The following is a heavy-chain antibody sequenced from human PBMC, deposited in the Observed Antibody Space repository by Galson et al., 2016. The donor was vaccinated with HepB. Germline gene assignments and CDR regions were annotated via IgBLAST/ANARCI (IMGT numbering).Heavy chain of an antibody. D-gene: IGHD2-21*01. J-gene: IGHJ4*02. CDR2: IFYDGTNT. CDR1: GFSFSNYG. Sequence: SVRLSCAASGFSFSNYGMHWVRQAPGQGLEWVGVIFYDGTNTYYVDSVQGLFTISRDNSKNTMFLQLNSLKAEDPAVYCCAKNRAILTGFDYWGQGTLVTVSS. CDR3: AKNRAILTGFDY. V-gene: IGHV3-30*18.